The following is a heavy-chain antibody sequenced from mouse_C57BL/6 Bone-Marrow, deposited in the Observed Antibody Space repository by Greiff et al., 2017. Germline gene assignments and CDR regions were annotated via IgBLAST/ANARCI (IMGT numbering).Heavy chain of an antibody. D-gene: IGHD2-5*01. J-gene: IGHJ3*01. V-gene: IGHV1-9*01. CDR2: ILPGSGST. CDR1: GYTFTGYW. Sequence: QVQLQQSGAELMKPGASVKLSCKATGYTFTGYWIEWVKQRPGHGLEWIGEILPGSGSTNYNEKFKGKATFTADPSSNTAYMQLSSLTTEDSAIYYCARSNYSNYVGFAYWGQGTLVTVSA. CDR3: ARSNYSNYVGFAY.